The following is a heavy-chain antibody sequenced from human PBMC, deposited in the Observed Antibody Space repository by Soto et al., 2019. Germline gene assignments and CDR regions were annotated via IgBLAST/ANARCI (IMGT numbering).Heavy chain of an antibody. V-gene: IGHV4-30-4*01. CDR3: ARERPDGARLAP. CDR2: IYYSGST. J-gene: IGHJ5*02. D-gene: IGHD6-6*01. CDR1: GGSISSGDYY. Sequence: QVQLQESGPGLVKPSQTLSLTCTVSGGSISSGDYYWSWIRQPPGKGLEWIGYIYYSGSTYYNPSLKSRVTISVDTSKNPFSMTLSSVTAADTAVYYCARERPDGARLAPWGQGTLVTVSS.